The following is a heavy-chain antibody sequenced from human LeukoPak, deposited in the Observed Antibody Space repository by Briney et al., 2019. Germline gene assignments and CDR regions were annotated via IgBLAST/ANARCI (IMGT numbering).Heavy chain of an antibody. Sequence: GGSLRLSCAASGFNFNRYSMNWVRQAPGKGLEWVSYISVSSTDIFYADSVRGRFTISRDNARNSLHLQMNSLRAEDTAIYYCVRDLNFRSGFPNFYFDSWGQGSLVTVSS. J-gene: IGHJ4*02. CDR3: VRDLNFRSGFPNFYFDS. D-gene: IGHD3-3*01. V-gene: IGHV3-48*01. CDR1: GFNFNRYS. CDR2: ISVSSTDI.